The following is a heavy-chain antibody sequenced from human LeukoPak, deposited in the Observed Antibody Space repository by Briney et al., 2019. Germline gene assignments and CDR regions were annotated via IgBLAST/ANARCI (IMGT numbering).Heavy chain of an antibody. V-gene: IGHV4-59*01. CDR2: IYYTVDT. CDR3: ARRRYYDSSGYNPTYYFDY. Sequence: SPTQSPTYSVAGDSFIGSYWSSIRQAPREGLEWLGYIYYTVDTNYNPSHQSRVTISVDISKKQFSLRLTSVTAADTAVYYCARRRYYDSSGYNPTYYFDYWGQGILVTVSS. J-gene: IGHJ4*02. CDR1: GDSFIGSY. D-gene: IGHD3-22*01.